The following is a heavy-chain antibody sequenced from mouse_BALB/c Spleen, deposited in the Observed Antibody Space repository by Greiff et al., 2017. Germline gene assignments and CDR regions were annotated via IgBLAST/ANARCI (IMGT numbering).Heavy chain of an antibody. J-gene: IGHJ2*01. Sequence: LQQPGSELVRPGASVKLSCKASGYTFTSYWMHWVKQRPGQGLEWIGNIYPGSGSTNYDEKFKSKATLTVDTSSSTAYMQLSSLTSEDSAVYDCTRSDYDYHFDYWGQGTTLTVSS. V-gene: IGHV1S22*01. CDR3: TRSDYDYHFDY. CDR1: GYTFTSYW. CDR2: IYPGSGST. D-gene: IGHD2-4*01.